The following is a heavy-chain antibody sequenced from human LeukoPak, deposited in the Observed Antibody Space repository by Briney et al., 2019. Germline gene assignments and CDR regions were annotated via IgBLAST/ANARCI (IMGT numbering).Heavy chain of an antibody. J-gene: IGHJ3*02. V-gene: IGHV3-30-3*01. CDR1: GFTFSTYF. CDR3: ARERQDTNLRSGAFDI. D-gene: IGHD2-8*01. Sequence: PGGSLRLSCAASGFTFSTYFMHWVRQAPGKGLEWVADIASDGSHTFYVESVKGRFTISRDNSKNTLYLQMNSLRAEDTAVYFCARERQDTNLRSGAFDIWGQGTMVTVSS. CDR2: IASDGSHT.